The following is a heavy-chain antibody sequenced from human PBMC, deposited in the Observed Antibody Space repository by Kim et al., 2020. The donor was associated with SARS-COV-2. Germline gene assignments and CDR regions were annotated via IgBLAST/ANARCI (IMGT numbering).Heavy chain of an antibody. J-gene: IGHJ4*02. V-gene: IGHV3-73*01. CDR1: GFSFSVSA. CDR2: IRSKVKGYAT. D-gene: IGHD4-17*01. Sequence: GGSLRLSCEASGFSFSVSAMHWVRQASGKGLEWVGRIRSKVKGYATEYGASVKGRFIISRDDSKNTAYLQMNSLKIEDTAVYYCGVPPHDHGDYFDYWGQGTLVTVSS. CDR3: GVPPHDHGDYFDY.